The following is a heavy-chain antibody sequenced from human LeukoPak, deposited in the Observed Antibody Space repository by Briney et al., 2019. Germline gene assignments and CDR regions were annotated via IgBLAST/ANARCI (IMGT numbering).Heavy chain of an antibody. J-gene: IGHJ4*02. Sequence: SETLSLTSTVSGGSLIPYYWSWIRQPPGKGLEWIGYIYHSGTTNYSPPLKGRATLSVDTSKNQISLRLSSVTAADTAVYFCARVDSGTYYMPFDYWGQGSLVTVSS. D-gene: IGHD1-26*01. CDR3: ARVDSGTYYMPFDY. V-gene: IGHV4-59*01. CDR2: IYHSGTT. CDR1: GGSLIPYY.